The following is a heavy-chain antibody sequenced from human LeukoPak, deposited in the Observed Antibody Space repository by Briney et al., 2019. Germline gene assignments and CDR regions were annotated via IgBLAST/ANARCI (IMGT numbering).Heavy chain of an antibody. J-gene: IGHJ4*02. D-gene: IGHD3-22*01. V-gene: IGHV1-2*06. CDR1: GYTFTGYY. Sequence: ASVKVSCKASGYTFTGYYMHWVRQAPGQGLEWMGRINPNSGGTNYAQKFQGRVTMTRDTSISTAYMELSRLRSDDTAVYYCASLHSGYYCSDYWGQGTLVTVSS. CDR3: ASLHSGYYCSDY. CDR2: INPNSGGT.